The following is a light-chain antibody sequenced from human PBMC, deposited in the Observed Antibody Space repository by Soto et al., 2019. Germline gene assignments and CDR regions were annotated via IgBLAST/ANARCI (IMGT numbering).Light chain of an antibody. V-gene: IGKV1-33*01. J-gene: IGKJ1*01. CDR2: DAS. CDR1: KHISNY. CDR3: QQYDNLPRT. Sequence: DIQLTQSPSSLSASVGARVTITCQASKHISNYLNWYQQKPGKAPKLLIYDASNLETGVPSRFSGRGSGTDFTFTISSLQPEDIATYYCQQYDNLPRTFGQGTKVEIK.